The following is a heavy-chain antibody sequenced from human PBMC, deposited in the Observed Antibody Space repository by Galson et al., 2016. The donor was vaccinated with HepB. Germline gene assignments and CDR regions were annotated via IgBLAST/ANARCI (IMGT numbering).Heavy chain of an antibody. J-gene: IGHJ4*02. D-gene: IGHD2-21*02. V-gene: IGHV3-48*02. Sequence: SLILSCAGSSFTFNNCGIKCFIRAPGKGRLWGSYNSSPSSTIYYTASLKGRFTISRDNAKNSLSLQLTSLRDEDTAVYYCAKDPLPIAVVTVTFDYWGQGTLVTVSS. CDR2: NSSPSSTI. CDR3: AKDPLPIAVVTVTFDY. CDR1: SFTFNNCG.